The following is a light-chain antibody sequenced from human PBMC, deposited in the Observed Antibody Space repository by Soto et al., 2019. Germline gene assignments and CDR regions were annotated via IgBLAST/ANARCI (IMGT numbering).Light chain of an antibody. Sequence: VLTQSPATMSLSPGERATLSCRASQSISSSLAWYQQKPGQAPRLLIYDASTRATGFPARFSGSGSGTDFTLTIGSLEPEDFAVYYCQQRSEWPRTFGQGTKVEIK. V-gene: IGKV3-11*01. J-gene: IGKJ1*01. CDR2: DAS. CDR1: QSISSS. CDR3: QQRSEWPRT.